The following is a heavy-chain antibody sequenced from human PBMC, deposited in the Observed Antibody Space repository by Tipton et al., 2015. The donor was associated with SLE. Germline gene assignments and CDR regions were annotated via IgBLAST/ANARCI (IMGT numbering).Heavy chain of an antibody. CDR1: RFTFSSYA. Sequence: SLRLSCAASRFTFSSYAMSWVRQAPGKGLEWVSAISGSGGSTYYADSVKGRFTISRDNSKNTLFLQMNGLRAEDTAVYYCAKDGPGYDIVVVPRAFDIWGEGTMVTVSS. CDR3: AKDGPGYDIVVVPRAFDI. J-gene: IGHJ3*02. CDR2: ISGSGGST. V-gene: IGHV3-23*01. D-gene: IGHD2-2*01.